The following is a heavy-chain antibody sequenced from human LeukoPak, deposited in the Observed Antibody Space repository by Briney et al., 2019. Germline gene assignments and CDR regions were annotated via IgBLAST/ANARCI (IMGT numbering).Heavy chain of an antibody. J-gene: IGHJ6*03. CDR1: GFTFSSYS. Sequence: GGSLRLSCAASGFTFSSYSMNWVRQAPGKGLEWVSSISSSSSYIYYADSVKGRFTISRDNAKNSLYLQMNSLRAEDTAVYYCARDRNLITMVRGNYMDVWGKGTTVTISS. D-gene: IGHD3-10*01. CDR2: ISSSSSYI. V-gene: IGHV3-21*01. CDR3: ARDRNLITMVRGNYMDV.